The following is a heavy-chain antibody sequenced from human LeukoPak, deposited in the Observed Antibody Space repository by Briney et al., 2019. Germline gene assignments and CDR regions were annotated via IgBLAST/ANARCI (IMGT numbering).Heavy chain of an antibody. CDR1: GFTFSSYA. Sequence: GGSLRLSCAASGFTFSSYAMNWVRQAPGKGLEWVSSISSSSSYIYYADSVKGRFTISRDNAKNSLYLQMNSLRAEDTAVYYCAREAVDLDGMDVWGQGTTVTVSS. CDR3: AREAVDLDGMDV. V-gene: IGHV3-21*01. CDR2: ISSSSSYI. D-gene: IGHD6-19*01. J-gene: IGHJ6*02.